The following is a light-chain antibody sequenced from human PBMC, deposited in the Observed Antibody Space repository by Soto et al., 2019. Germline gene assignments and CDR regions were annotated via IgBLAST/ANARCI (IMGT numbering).Light chain of an antibody. J-gene: IGKJ1*01. CDR2: GAS. V-gene: IGKV3-20*01. CDR1: QSVSSSY. CDR3: QHYGIHPEP. Sequence: EIVLTQSPGTLSLSPGERATLSCRASQSVSSSYLAWYQQKPGQAPRLLIYGASTRATGIPDRFSGSGSGTDFTLTITRLEPEDFVLYYCQHYGIHPEPFRQGTKL.